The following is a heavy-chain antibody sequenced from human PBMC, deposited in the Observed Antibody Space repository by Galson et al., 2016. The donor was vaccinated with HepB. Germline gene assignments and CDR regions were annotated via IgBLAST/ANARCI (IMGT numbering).Heavy chain of an antibody. CDR2: INPDSGDT. Sequence: SVKVSCKASGYSFTGDYMHWVRQAPGQGLEWMGWINPDSGDTNYAQKFQGRVTMTRDTSISTAYMELSTLISDDTAVYYCARAPQDYWYFGMDVWGQGTTVTVSS. CDR3: ARAPQDYWYFGMDV. V-gene: IGHV1-2*02. CDR1: GYSFTGDY. J-gene: IGHJ6*02.